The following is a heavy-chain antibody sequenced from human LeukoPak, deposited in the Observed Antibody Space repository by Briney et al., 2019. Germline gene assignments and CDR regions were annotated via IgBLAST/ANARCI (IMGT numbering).Heavy chain of an antibody. J-gene: IGHJ4*02. CDR1: GYTFTNYY. CDR2: INLNAVTT. V-gene: IGHV1-46*01. D-gene: IGHD3-3*01. Sequence: ASVKVSCKASGYTFTNYYIHWMRQAPGQGLEWVGIINLNAVTTRYAQKFQGRITVTRDTSTSTVYMELSRLRSDDTAVYYCARDHGDYDFWSGYYRRWYFDYWGQGTLVTVSS. CDR3: ARDHGDYDFWSGYYRRWYFDY.